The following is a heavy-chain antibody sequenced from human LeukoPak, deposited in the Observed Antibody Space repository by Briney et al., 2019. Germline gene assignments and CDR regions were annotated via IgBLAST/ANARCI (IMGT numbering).Heavy chain of an antibody. CDR1: CYTFTGYY. J-gene: IGHJ4*02. Sequence: ASVKVSCKASCYTFTGYYMHWVRQAPGHGLECIRLINPNSGGTNYAQKFQGRVTMTRDTSISTAYMELSRLRSDDTAVYYCAREGDYYDSSGYYFDYWGQGTLVTVSS. D-gene: IGHD3-22*01. CDR3: AREGDYYDSSGYYFDY. CDR2: INPNSGGT. V-gene: IGHV1-2*02.